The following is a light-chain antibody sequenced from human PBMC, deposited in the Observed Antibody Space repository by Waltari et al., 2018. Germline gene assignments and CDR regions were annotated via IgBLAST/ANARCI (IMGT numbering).Light chain of an antibody. Sequence: DIQMTQSPSSLSASVGDRVTITCRASQSITTYLNWYQQKPGKAPKLLIYDASSLQSGVPSRFSGSGSGTDFTLTITSLQPEDFATYYFQQSHSTLLTFGGGTKVEIK. CDR2: DAS. V-gene: IGKV1-39*01. CDR1: QSITTY. J-gene: IGKJ4*01. CDR3: QQSHSTLLT.